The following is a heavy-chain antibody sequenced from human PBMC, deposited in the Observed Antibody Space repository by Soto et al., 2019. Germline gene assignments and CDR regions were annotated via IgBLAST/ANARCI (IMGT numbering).Heavy chain of an antibody. J-gene: IGHJ6*02. CDR3: ARDSGRRRQYYYGMDV. Sequence: QVQLVQSGAEVKKPGASVKVSCKASGYTFTSHGISWVRQAPGQGLEWMGWITAYSGNTDYAPKLQGRVTMTTDTSTSTAYMDLRSLKFGDTAVYYCARDSGRRRQYYYGMDVWGQGTTVTVSS. D-gene: IGHD3-10*01. CDR1: GYTFTSHG. V-gene: IGHV1-18*01. CDR2: ITAYSGNT.